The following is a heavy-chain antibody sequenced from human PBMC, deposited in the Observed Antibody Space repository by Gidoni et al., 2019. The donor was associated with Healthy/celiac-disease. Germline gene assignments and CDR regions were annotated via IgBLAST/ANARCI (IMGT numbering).Heavy chain of an antibody. D-gene: IGHD3-16*01. Sequence: DVQLVESGGGLVQPGRSLRLSCAASGFTFDDYAMHWVRQAPGKGLEWVSGISWNSGSIGYADSVKGRFTISRDNAKNSLYLQMNSLRAEDTALYYCAKDLGAGGTFDYWGQGTLVTVSS. CDR3: AKDLGAGGTFDY. CDR1: GFTFDDYA. CDR2: ISWNSGSI. V-gene: IGHV3-9*01. J-gene: IGHJ4*02.